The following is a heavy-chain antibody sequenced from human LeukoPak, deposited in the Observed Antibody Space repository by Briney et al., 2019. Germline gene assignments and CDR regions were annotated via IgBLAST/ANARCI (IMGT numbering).Heavy chain of an antibody. V-gene: IGHV4-34*01. CDR2: INHSGST. D-gene: IGHD1-26*01. J-gene: IGHJ4*02. Sequence: PSETLSLTCAVYGGSFSGYYWSWIRQPPGKGLEWIGEINHSGSTNYNPSLKSRVTISVDTSKNQFSLKLSSVTAADTAVYYCARGEVGATSGAIDYWGQGTLVTVSS. CDR3: ARGEVGATSGAIDY. CDR1: GGSFSGYY.